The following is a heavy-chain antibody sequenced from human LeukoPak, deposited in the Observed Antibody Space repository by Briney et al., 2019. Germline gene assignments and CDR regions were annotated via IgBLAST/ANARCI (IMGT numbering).Heavy chain of an antibody. CDR2: INEDGSDK. Sequence: QPGGSLRLSCAASGFMFSSYWMSWVRQAPGKGLEWVANINEDGSDKYYVDSMEGRFTISRDNAEKSLYLQMNSLRAEDTAVYYCARDCPRSGGSCLDYWGQGTLVTVSS. J-gene: IGHJ4*02. CDR3: ARDCPRSGGSCLDY. CDR1: GFMFSSYW. D-gene: IGHD2-15*01. V-gene: IGHV3-7*01.